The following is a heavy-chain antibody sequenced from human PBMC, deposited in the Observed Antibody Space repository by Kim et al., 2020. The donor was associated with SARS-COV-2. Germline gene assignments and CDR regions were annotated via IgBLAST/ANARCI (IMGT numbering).Heavy chain of an antibody. CDR3: ASHSGYLSDWRALLRYYYGMDV. J-gene: IGHJ6*02. CDR2: INPNSGGT. CDR1: GYTFTGYY. D-gene: IGHD5-12*01. V-gene: IGHV1-2*02. Sequence: ASVKVSCKASGYTFTGYYMHWVRQAPGQGLEWMGWINPNSGGTNYAQKFQGRVTMTRDTSISTAYMELSRLRSDDTAVYYCASHSGYLSDWRALLRYYYGMDVCGQGTTVTVSS.